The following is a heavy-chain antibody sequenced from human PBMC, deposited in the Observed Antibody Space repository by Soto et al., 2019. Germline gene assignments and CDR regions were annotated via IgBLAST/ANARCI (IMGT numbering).Heavy chain of an antibody. CDR1: GCLIRNSTYY. CDR3: ARLVYDSSGYRPG. CDR2: IYYSGST. D-gene: IGHD3-22*01. J-gene: IGHJ1*01. Sequence: PSETLSRTFNSSGCLIRNSTYYWGWFRQPPGKGLEWFGSIYYSGSTYYNPSLKSRVTISVDTSKNQFSLKLSSVTAADTAVYYCARLVYDSSGYRPGWGQG. V-gene: IGHV4-39*01.